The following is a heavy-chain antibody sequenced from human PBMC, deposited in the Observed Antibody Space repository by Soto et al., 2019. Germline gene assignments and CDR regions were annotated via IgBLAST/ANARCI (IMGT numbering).Heavy chain of an antibody. V-gene: IGHV4-34*01. Sequence: QVQLQQWGAGLLKPSETLSLTCAVYGGSFSGYYWSWIRQPPGKGLEWIWEINHSGSTNYNPSLKSRVTISVDTSKNQFSLKLSSVTAADTAVYYCAREGRTGLDYWGQGTLVTVSS. CDR2: INHSGST. CDR1: GGSFSGYY. CDR3: AREGRTGLDY. J-gene: IGHJ4*02.